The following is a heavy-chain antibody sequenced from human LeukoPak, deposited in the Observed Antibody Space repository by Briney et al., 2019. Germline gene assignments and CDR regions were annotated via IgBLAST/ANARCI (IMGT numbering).Heavy chain of an antibody. CDR3: ARDTALIITPGGPDY. CDR2: ISAYNGDT. Sequence: ASVKLSCKASGGTFSSYAIRWVRQAPGQGLEWVGWISAYNGDTRYAQHLQGRVTLTTDTSTGTAYMELRSLTSDDTALYYCARDTALIITPGGPDYWGRGTLITVSS. D-gene: IGHD2-8*02. J-gene: IGHJ4*01. CDR1: GGTFSSYA. V-gene: IGHV1-18*01.